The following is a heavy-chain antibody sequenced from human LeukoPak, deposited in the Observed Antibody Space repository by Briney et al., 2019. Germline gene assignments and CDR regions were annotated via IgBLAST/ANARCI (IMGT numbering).Heavy chain of an antibody. V-gene: IGHV3-30*04. D-gene: IGHD3-10*01. Sequence: GGSLRLSCAASGFTFSSYAMHWVRQAPGKGLEWVAVISYDGSNKYYADSVKGRFTISRDNSKNTPYLQMNSLRAEDTAVYYCARDGGKLLWFGAPIDYWGQGTLVTVSS. J-gene: IGHJ4*02. CDR2: ISYDGSNK. CDR1: GFTFSSYA. CDR3: ARDGGKLLWFGAPIDY.